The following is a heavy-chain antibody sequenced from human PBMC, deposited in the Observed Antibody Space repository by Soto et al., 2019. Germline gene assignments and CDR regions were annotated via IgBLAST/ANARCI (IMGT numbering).Heavy chain of an antibody. J-gene: IGHJ5*02. Sequence: PSETLTLTCAVSSGSIDNVYWWSWVRQSPGKGLEWIGETSHDGVTNYNPSLEGRVTISIDKSISTAYLQWSSLKASDTAMYYCAFYPFTILDNWFDPWGQGTLVTVSS. CDR3: AFYPFTILDNWFDP. D-gene: IGHD3-3*01. CDR1: SGSIDNVYW. V-gene: IGHV4-4*02. CDR2: TSHDGVT.